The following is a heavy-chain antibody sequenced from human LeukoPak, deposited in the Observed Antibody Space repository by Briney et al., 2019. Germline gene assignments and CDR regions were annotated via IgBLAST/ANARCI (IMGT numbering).Heavy chain of an antibody. D-gene: IGHD3-16*01. J-gene: IGHJ4*02. Sequence: GGSLRLACAASGFTFSSYQMNWVRQAPGKGLEWVSSVSSTGSATYYADSVKGRFTISRDNAKNSLYLQMNSLRVEDTAIYCCPRGRMGGVFDDWGQGTLVTVSS. CDR1: GFTFSSYQ. CDR2: VSSTGSAT. CDR3: PRGRMGGVFDD. V-gene: IGHV3-48*03.